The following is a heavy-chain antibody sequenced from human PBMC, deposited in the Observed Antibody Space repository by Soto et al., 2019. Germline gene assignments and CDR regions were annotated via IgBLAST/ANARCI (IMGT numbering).Heavy chain of an antibody. CDR2: IWNDGSNE. V-gene: IGHV3-33*01. CDR1: GFTFISYG. D-gene: IGHD3-22*01. J-gene: IGHJ4*02. CDR3: ARDQTDSGGYSDS. Sequence: GGSLRLSCEASGFTFISYGMHWVRQAPGKGLEWVAIIWNDGSNEYYADSVKGRFTISRDNSKNTLYLQVSNLRAEDTAVYFCARDQTDSGGYSDSWGQGTLVTSPQ.